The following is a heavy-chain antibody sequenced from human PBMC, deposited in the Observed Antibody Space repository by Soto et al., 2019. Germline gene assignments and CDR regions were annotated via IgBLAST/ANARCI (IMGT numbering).Heavy chain of an antibody. CDR3: AREDYEKDFEI. Sequence: QVQLVQSGAEVKKPGSSVKVSCKVSGDTFSIYPISWVRQAPGQGLEWMGGINPIFGAADYAQKFQGRVTITAGKSTSTAYMELSSLRSEDTAVYYCAREDYEKDFEIWGQGTMVTVSS. J-gene: IGHJ3*02. CDR2: INPIFGAA. D-gene: IGHD3-22*01. CDR1: GDTFSIYP. V-gene: IGHV1-69*06.